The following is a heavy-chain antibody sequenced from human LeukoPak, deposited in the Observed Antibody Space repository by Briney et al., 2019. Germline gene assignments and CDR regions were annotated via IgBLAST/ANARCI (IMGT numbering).Heavy chain of an antibody. CDR1: SGSISSYY. Sequence: SETLSLTCTVSSGSISSYYWSWIRQPPGKGLEWIGYTYYSGITNYKPSLKSRVTISVDTSKNQFSLRLSSVTAADTAVYFCAGTSKAAFDIWGQGTMVTVSS. D-gene: IGHD6-13*01. CDR3: AGTSKAAFDI. CDR2: TYYSGIT. V-gene: IGHV4-59*01. J-gene: IGHJ3*02.